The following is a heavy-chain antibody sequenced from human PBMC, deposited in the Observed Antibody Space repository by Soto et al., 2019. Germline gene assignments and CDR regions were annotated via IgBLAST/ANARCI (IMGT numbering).Heavy chain of an antibody. CDR3: ARAFTSRVVRKGYYYGMDV. V-gene: IGHV1-69*13. J-gene: IGHJ6*02. Sequence: SVKVSCKASGGTFSSYAISWVRQAPGQGLEWMGGIIPIFGTANYAQKFQGRVTITADESTSTAYMELSSLRSEDTAVYYCARAFTSRVVRKGYYYGMDVWGQGTTVTVSS. CDR2: IIPIFGTA. D-gene: IGHD2-2*01. CDR1: GGTFSSYA.